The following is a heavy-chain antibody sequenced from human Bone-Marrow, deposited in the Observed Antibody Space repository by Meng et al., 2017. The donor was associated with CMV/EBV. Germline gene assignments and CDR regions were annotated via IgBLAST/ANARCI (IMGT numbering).Heavy chain of an antibody. CDR3: ARTWSYNWNYVGAYYFDY. J-gene: IGHJ4*02. D-gene: IGHD1-7*01. CDR1: GYTFTGYY. Sequence: ASVKVSCKASGYTFTGYYMHWVRQAPGQGLEWMGWINPNSGGTNYAQKFQGRVTMTRDTSISTAYMELSRLRSDDTAVYYCARTWSYNWNYVGAYYFDYCGQGTLVTVSS. V-gene: IGHV1-2*02. CDR2: INPNSGGT.